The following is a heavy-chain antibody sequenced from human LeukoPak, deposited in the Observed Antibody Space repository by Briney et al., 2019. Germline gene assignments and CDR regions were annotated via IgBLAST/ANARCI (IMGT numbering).Heavy chain of an antibody. J-gene: IGHJ4*02. CDR2: INHSGST. Sequence: PSETLSLTRAVYGGSFSDYYWSWIRQPPGKGLEWIGEINHSGSTNYNPSLKNRVTISVDTSKNRFSLNLSSVTAADTAVYYCARQYYYGSGSYYHFDYWGQGTLVTVSS. CDR3: ARQYYYGSGSYYHFDY. D-gene: IGHD3-10*01. V-gene: IGHV4-34*01. CDR1: GGSFSDYY.